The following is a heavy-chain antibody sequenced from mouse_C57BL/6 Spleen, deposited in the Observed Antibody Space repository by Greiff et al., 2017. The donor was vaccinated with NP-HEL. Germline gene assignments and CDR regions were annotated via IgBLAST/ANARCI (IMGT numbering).Heavy chain of an antibody. CDR2: IYPGDGDT. CDR3: ARIYYGNYGYFDV. D-gene: IGHD2-1*01. V-gene: IGHV1-82*01. J-gene: IGHJ1*03. Sequence: QVQLQQSGPELVKPGASVKISCKASGYAFSSSWMNWVKQRPGKGLEWIGRIYPGDGDTKYNGKFKGKATMTADKSSSTAYMQLSSLTSEDSAVYFCARIYYGNYGYFDVWGTGTTVTVSS. CDR1: GYAFSSSW.